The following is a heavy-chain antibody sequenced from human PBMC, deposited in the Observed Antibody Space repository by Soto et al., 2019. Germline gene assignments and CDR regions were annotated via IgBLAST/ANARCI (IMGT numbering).Heavy chain of an antibody. D-gene: IGHD3-10*01. Sequence: QLQLHMSGSGLVKPSQTLSLTCTVSGASITYGAYSWSWIRQTPGKGREWIGYINHLGTTFYNPPFESRLTLSIDRTKNQFSLNLKSMSAADRAVYFCARGGGFDSFDYWGQGILVTVSS. CDR1: GASITYGAYS. V-gene: IGHV4-30-2*01. CDR3: ARGGGFDSFDY. J-gene: IGHJ4*02. CDR2: INHLGTT.